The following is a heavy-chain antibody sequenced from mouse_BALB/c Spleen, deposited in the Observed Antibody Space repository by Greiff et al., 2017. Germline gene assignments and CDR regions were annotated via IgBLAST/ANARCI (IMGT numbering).Heavy chain of an antibody. CDR2: ISYSGST. D-gene: IGHD1-1*01. Sequence: ESGPGLVKPSQSLSLTCTVTGYSITSDYAWNWIRQFPGNKLEWMGYISYSGSTSYNPSLKSRISITRDTSKNQFFLQLNSVTTEDTATYYCARDTTVGPDYWGQGTTLTVSS. CDR3: ARDTTVGPDY. V-gene: IGHV3-2*02. CDR1: GYSITSDYA. J-gene: IGHJ2*01.